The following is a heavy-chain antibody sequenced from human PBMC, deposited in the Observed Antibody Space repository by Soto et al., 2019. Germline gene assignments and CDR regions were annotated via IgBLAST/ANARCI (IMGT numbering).Heavy chain of an antibody. CDR1: GGTFSSYA. J-gene: IGHJ6*01. Sequence: GASVKVSCKASGGTFSSYAISWVRQAPGQGLEWMGGIIPIFGTANYAQKFQGRVTITADEYTSTAYMELSSLRSDDTAVYYCARPYAGNFWSGYSELYYYYGMDDWGRRTTVTVAS. V-gene: IGHV1-69*13. CDR2: IIPIFGTA. CDR3: ARPYAGNFWSGYSELYYYYGMDD. D-gene: IGHD3-3*01.